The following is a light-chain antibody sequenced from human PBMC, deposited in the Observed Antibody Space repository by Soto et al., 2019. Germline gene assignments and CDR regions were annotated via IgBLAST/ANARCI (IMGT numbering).Light chain of an antibody. V-gene: IGKV3-20*01. J-gene: IGKJ4*01. CDR1: QGVYSDF. CDR2: GAS. CDR3: QQYGSSPLT. Sequence: IVLTQSPGTLSLSPGERATLSCRASQGVYSDFLAWYQQKPGQAPRLLIYGASSRATGIPDRFSGSGSGTDFTLTISRLEPEDFAVYYCQQYGSSPLTFGGGTKVEIK.